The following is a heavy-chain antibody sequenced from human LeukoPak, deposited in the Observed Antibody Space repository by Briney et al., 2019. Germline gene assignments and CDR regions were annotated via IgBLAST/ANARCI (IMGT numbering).Heavy chain of an antibody. J-gene: IGHJ6*03. D-gene: IGHD2-15*01. CDR2: IKQAGSEN. CDR3: ARGGYCSGGSCYGSYYYYYMDV. Sequence: GGSLRLSCAASGFIFSSYWMTWVRQAPGKGLEWVANIKQAGSENSYVDSVKGRFTISRDNAKNSLYLQMNSLRAEDTAVYYCARGGYCSGGSCYGSYYYYYMDVWGKGTTVTVSS. CDR1: GFIFSSYW. V-gene: IGHV3-7*01.